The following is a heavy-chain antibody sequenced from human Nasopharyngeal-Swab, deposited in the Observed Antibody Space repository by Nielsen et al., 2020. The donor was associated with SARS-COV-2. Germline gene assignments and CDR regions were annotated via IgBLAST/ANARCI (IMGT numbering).Heavy chain of an antibody. CDR2: VYFTGGA. CDR3: ARSLRSFDS. V-gene: IGHV4-30-4*01. CDR1: DDSITGGDYY. J-gene: IGHJ4*02. Sequence: SETPSLTCNVSDDSITGGDYYWSWVRQSAGKGLEWLGCVYFTGGAFFNPSLRSRLTMSIDTAKRQFFLNLRSVTAADTAVYYCARSLRSFDSWGRGIMVTVSS.